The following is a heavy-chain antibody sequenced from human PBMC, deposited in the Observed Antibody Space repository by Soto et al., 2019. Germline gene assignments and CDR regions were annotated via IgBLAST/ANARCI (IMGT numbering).Heavy chain of an antibody. Sequence: RASVKVSCKASGYTFTGYYMHWVRQAPGQGLEWMGWINPNSGGTNYAQKFQGRVTMTRDTSISTAYMELSRLRSDDTAVYYCARGLLDSSSPEPNWFDPWGQGTLVTVSS. CDR1: GYTFTGYY. J-gene: IGHJ5*02. V-gene: IGHV1-2*02. CDR3: ARGLLDSSSPEPNWFDP. CDR2: INPNSGGT. D-gene: IGHD6-13*01.